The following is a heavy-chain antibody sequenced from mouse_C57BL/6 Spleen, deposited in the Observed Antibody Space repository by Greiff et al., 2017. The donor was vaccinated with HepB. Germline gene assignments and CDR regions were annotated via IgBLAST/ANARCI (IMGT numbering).Heavy chain of an antibody. Sequence: ESGPGLVKPSQSLSLTCSVTGYSITSGYYWNWIRQFPGNKLEWMGYISYDGSNNYNPSLKNRISITRDTSKNQFFLKLNSVTTEDTATYYCAREGIYDGYYVGWFAYWGQGTLVTVSA. D-gene: IGHD2-3*01. CDR1: GYSITSGYY. V-gene: IGHV3-6*01. CDR2: ISYDGSN. J-gene: IGHJ3*01. CDR3: AREGIYDGYYVGWFAY.